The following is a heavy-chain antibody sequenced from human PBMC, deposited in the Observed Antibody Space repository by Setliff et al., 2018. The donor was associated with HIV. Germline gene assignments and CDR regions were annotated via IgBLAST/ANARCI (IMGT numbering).Heavy chain of an antibody. Sequence: GASVKVSCKASGYTLTSYYIHWVRQAPGQGLEWMGVIHPSGGSTSYAQSFQDRVTMTRDTSTSTAYMELSSLRSEDTAVYYCARVRYCSGGSCYGGEYWFDPWGQGTLVTVSS. J-gene: IGHJ5*02. CDR3: ARVRYCSGGSCYGGEYWFDP. V-gene: IGHV1-46*01. CDR1: GYTLTSYY. CDR2: IHPSGGST. D-gene: IGHD2-15*01.